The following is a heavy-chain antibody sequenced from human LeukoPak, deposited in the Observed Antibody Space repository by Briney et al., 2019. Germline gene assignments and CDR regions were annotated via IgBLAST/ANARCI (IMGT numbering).Heavy chain of an antibody. V-gene: IGHV5-51*01. J-gene: IGHJ5*02. CDR3: AAGGASAP. Sequence: GESLKISCKGSGYSFTNFLIGGVRQMPVKGLEWMGVISPGDSGVRYSPSFQGQVTISVDKSISTAYLQWSSLKASDSAMYYCAAGGASAPWGQGTLVTVSS. CDR2: ISPGDSGV. D-gene: IGHD3-16*01. CDR1: GYSFTNFL.